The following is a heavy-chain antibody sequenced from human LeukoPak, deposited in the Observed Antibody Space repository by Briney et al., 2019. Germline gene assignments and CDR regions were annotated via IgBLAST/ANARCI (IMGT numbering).Heavy chain of an antibody. J-gene: IGHJ3*02. CDR2: IYYSGST. V-gene: IGHV4-59*08. Sequence: SETLSLTCAVYGGSFSGYYWSWIRQPPGKGLEWIGYIYYSGSTNYNPSLKSRVTISVDTSKNQFSLKLSSVTAADTAVYYCARHKHEYSSSWYGAFDIWGQGTMVTVSS. CDR1: GGSFSGYY. D-gene: IGHD6-13*01. CDR3: ARHKHEYSSSWYGAFDI.